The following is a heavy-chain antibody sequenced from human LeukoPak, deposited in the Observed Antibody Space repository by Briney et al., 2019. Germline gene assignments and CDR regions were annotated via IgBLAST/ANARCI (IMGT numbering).Heavy chain of an antibody. CDR2: IKQDGSEK. D-gene: IGHD4-17*01. CDR1: GFTFSSYW. J-gene: IGHJ4*02. Sequence: GGSLRLSCAASGFTFSSYWMSWVRQAPGKGLEWVANIKQDGSEKYYVDSVKGRFTISRDNAKNSLYLQMNSLRAEDTAVYYCARDQEGEYGDCMDYWGQGTLVTVSS. V-gene: IGHV3-7*03. CDR3: ARDQEGEYGDCMDY.